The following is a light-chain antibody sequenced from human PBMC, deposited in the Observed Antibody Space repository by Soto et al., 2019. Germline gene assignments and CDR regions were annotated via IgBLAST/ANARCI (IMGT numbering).Light chain of an antibody. CDR1: QGFSTY. V-gene: IGKV1-39*01. CDR2: GAS. Sequence: DIQMTQSPSSLSASVGDRVTITCRASQGFSTYLNWYQQKPGNAPKLLIYGASTLQSGVPSRFSGSGSETDFILTISSLQPEDFATYSCQQNYTTTWTFGQGTKVDIK. J-gene: IGKJ1*01. CDR3: QQNYTTTWT.